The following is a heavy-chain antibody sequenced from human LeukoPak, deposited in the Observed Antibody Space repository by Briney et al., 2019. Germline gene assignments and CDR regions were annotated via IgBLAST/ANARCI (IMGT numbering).Heavy chain of an antibody. CDR1: GFTFSSYA. J-gene: IGHJ4*02. CDR2: ISYDGSNK. D-gene: IGHD1-26*01. Sequence: PGGSLRLSCAASGFTFSSYAMHWVRQAPGKGLEWVAVISYDGSNKYYADSVKGRFTISRDNSKNTLYLQMNSLRAEDTAVYYCAKDGSYGRDFDYWGQGTLVTVSS. V-gene: IGHV3-30*04. CDR3: AKDGSYGRDFDY.